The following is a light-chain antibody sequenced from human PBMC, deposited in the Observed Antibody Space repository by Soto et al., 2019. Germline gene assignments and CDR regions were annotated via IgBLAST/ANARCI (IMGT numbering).Light chain of an antibody. J-gene: IGKJ1*01. CDR2: SAS. Sequence: DIQMTQSPSSLSASVGDRVTITCRASQGISTYLGWYQQKPGKVPKSLIYSASNLQSGVPSRFSASGSGTEFTLTITDMQPDDFATYYCQQYYRNPWMFGQGTKVDIK. V-gene: IGKV1-16*01. CDR1: QGISTY. CDR3: QQYYRNPWM.